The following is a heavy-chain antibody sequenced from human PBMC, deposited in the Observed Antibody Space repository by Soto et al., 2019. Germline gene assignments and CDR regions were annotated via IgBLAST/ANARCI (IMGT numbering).Heavy chain of an antibody. Sequence: EVQLVESGGGLVQPGGSLKLSCAASGFTFSGSAMHWVRQASGKGLEWVGRIRSKANSYATAYAASVKGRFTISRDDSKNTAYLQMNSLKTEDTAVYYCTSSYVWGSYRYNFVDYWGQGTLVTVSS. CDR1: GFTFSGSA. CDR3: TSSYVWGSYRYNFVDY. D-gene: IGHD3-16*02. CDR2: IRSKANSYAT. V-gene: IGHV3-73*02. J-gene: IGHJ4*02.